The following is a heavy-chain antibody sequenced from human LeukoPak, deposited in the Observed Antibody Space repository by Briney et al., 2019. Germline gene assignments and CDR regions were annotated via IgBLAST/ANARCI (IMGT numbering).Heavy chain of an antibody. V-gene: IGHV3-33*06. J-gene: IGHJ5*02. CDR2: IWYDGSNK. Sequence: GGSLRLSCAASGFTFSSYGMHWVRQAPGKGLEWVAVIWYDGSNKYYADSVKGRFTISRDNSKNTLYLQMNSLRAEDTAVYYCAKDCIGSCYSGFDPWGQGTLVTVSS. CDR1: GFTFSSYG. D-gene: IGHD2-15*01. CDR3: AKDCIGSCYSGFDP.